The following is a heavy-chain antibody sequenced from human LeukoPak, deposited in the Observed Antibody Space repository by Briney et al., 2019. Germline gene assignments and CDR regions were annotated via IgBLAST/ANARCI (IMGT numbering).Heavy chain of an antibody. CDR3: ARGHIVGATNPFDY. Sequence: SVTVSFTASGGTFTIYAISWVRQAPGQGLEWMGGIIPIFGTANYAQKFQGRVTITADESTSTAYMELSSLRSEDTAVYYCARGHIVGATNPFDYWGQGTLVTVSS. D-gene: IGHD1-26*01. CDR2: IIPIFGTA. CDR1: GGTFTIYA. V-gene: IGHV1-69*01. J-gene: IGHJ4*02.